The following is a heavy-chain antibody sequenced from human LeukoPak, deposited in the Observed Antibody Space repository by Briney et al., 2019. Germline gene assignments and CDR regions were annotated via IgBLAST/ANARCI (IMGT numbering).Heavy chain of an antibody. Sequence: GGSLRLSCAASGFTFSSYAMSWVRQAPGKGLEWVSAISGSGGSTYYADPVKGRFTISRDNSKNTLYLQMNSLRAEDTAVYYCAKVGIWFGELSSYFDYWGQGTLVTVSS. CDR2: ISGSGGST. D-gene: IGHD3-10*01. CDR1: GFTFSSYA. J-gene: IGHJ4*02. CDR3: AKVGIWFGELSSYFDY. V-gene: IGHV3-23*01.